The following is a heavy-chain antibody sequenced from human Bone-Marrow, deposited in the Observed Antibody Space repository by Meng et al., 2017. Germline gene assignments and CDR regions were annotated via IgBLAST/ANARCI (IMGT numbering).Heavy chain of an antibody. CDR2: MYWDGDK. Sequence: SGPTLVKPTQTLTLTCTFSVFSLSTNGVGVGWIRQPPGNALEWLALMYWDGDKRYSPYLKSRLTITKDTSKNKVVHTMTNMDPVDTATYYCAHSLFSSSWSPPFEYWGQGTLVTVSS. CDR3: AHSLFSSSWSPPFEY. V-gene: IGHV2-5*02. D-gene: IGHD6-13*01. CDR1: VFSLSTNGVG. J-gene: IGHJ4*02.